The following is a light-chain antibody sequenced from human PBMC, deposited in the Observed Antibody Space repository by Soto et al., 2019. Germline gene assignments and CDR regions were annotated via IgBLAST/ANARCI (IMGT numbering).Light chain of an antibody. V-gene: IGLV2-14*03. CDR3: SSYTSSTHVV. J-gene: IGLJ2*01. Sequence: QSALTQPASVSGSPGQSITISCTGTSSDIGGYDFVSWYQQHPGKAPKLMIYDVSNRPSGVSNHFSGSKSGNTASLAISGLQAEDEADYYCSSYTSSTHVVFGGVTKLTVL. CDR1: SSDIGGYDF. CDR2: DVS.